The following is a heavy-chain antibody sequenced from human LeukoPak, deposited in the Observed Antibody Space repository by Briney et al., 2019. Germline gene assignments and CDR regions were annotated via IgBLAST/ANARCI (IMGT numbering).Heavy chain of an antibody. D-gene: IGHD2-15*01. CDR2: ISSSSSYI. CDR1: GFTFSSYG. CDR3: ARGGWHQSEDAFDI. Sequence: GGSLRLSCAASGFTFSSYGIHWVRQAPGKGLEWVSSISSSSSYIYYADSVKGRFTISRDNAKNSLYLQMNSLRAEDTAVYYCARGGWHQSEDAFDIWGQGTMVTVSS. V-gene: IGHV3-21*01. J-gene: IGHJ3*02.